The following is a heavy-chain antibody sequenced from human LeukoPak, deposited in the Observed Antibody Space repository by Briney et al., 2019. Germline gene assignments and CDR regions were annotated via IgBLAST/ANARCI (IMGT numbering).Heavy chain of an antibody. CDR3: ARTKSIVGATTYAFDI. J-gene: IGHJ3*02. Sequence: SETLSLTCAVYGGSFSGYYWSWIRRPPGKGLEWIGEINHSGSTNYNPSLKSRVTISVDTSKNQFSLKLSSVTAADTAVYYCARTKSIVGATTYAFDIWGQGTMVTVSS. CDR1: GGSFSGYY. V-gene: IGHV4-34*01. CDR2: INHSGST. D-gene: IGHD1-26*01.